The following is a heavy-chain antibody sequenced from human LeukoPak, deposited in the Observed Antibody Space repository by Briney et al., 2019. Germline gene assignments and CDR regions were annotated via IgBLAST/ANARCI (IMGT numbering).Heavy chain of an antibody. CDR3: ARGGGRKMYTAMVRITFDY. Sequence: SETLSLTCTVSGGSISSSSYYWGWIRQPPGKGLEWIGSIYYSGSTYYNPSLKSRVTISVDTSKNQFSLKLSSVTAADTAVYYCARGGGRKMYTAMVRITFDYWGQGTLVTVSS. V-gene: IGHV4-39*07. CDR1: GGSISSSSYY. D-gene: IGHD5-18*01. J-gene: IGHJ4*02. CDR2: IYYSGST.